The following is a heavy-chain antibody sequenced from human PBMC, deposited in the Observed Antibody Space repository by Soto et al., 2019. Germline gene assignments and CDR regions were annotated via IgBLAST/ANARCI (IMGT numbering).Heavy chain of an antibody. CDR3: ARVLSSGWSRFDY. CDR1: GGSISSGGYY. V-gene: IGHV4-31*03. J-gene: IGHJ4*02. CDR2: IYYSGST. D-gene: IGHD6-19*01. Sequence: SETLSLTCTVSGGSISSGGYYWSWIRQHPGKGLEWIGYIYYSGSTYYNPSLKSRVTISVDTSKNQFSLKLSSVTAADTAVYYCARVLSSGWSRFDYWGQGTLVTVSS.